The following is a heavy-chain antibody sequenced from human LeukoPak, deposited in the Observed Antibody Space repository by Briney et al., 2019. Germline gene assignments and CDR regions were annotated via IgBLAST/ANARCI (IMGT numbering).Heavy chain of an antibody. CDR3: ARRGGYGSGSYYRMLYYFDY. J-gene: IGHJ4*02. CDR2: INHSGST. Sequence: SETLSLTCAVYGGSFSGYYWSWIRQPPGKGLEWIGEINHSGSTNYNPSLKSRVTISVDTSKNQFSLKLSSVTAADTAVYYCARRGGYGSGSYYRMLYYFDYWGQGSLVIVSS. D-gene: IGHD3-10*01. CDR1: GGSFSGYY. V-gene: IGHV4-34*01.